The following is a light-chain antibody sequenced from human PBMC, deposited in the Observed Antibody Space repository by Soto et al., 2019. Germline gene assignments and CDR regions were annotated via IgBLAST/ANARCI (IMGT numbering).Light chain of an antibody. CDR2: DAS. V-gene: IGKV1-33*01. CDR1: QDISSY. CDR3: QKYDNVPYT. Sequence: DIQMTQSPSSLSASVGDRVTITCQASQDISSYLNWYQQKPGKAPKLLIYDASNLQTGVPSRFSGSGSGTHFTFTIISLQPEDSATYYCQKYDNVPYTFGQGTKLEIK. J-gene: IGKJ2*01.